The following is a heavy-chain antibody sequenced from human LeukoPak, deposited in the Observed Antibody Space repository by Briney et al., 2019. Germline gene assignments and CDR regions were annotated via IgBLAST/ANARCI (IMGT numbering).Heavy chain of an antibody. V-gene: IGHV4-59*01. CDR1: GGSISSYY. CDR2: IYYSGST. CDR3: ARDEKQGFDP. Sequence: SETLSLTCTVSGGSISSYYWSWIRQPPGKGLEWIGYIYYSGSTNYNPSLKSRVTISVDTSKNQFSLKLSSVTAADTAVYYCARDEKQGFDPWGQGTLVTVS. J-gene: IGHJ5*02.